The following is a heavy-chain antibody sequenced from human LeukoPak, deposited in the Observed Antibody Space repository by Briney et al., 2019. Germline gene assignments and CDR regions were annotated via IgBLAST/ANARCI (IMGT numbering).Heavy chain of an antibody. V-gene: IGHV4-59*01. D-gene: IGHD2-2*01. CDR3: ARAGRVVPAAADY. Sequence: SETLSLTCTVSGGSISSYYWSWIRQPPGKGLEWIGYIYYSGSTNYNPSLKSRVTISVDTSKNQFSLKLSSVTAADTAVYYCARAGRVVPAAADYWGQGTLVTVSS. CDR1: GGSISSYY. CDR2: IYYSGST. J-gene: IGHJ4*02.